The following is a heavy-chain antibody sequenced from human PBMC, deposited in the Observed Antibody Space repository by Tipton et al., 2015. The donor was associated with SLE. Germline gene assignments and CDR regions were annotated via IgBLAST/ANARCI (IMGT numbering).Heavy chain of an antibody. J-gene: IGHJ4*02. D-gene: IGHD1-26*01. CDR3: ARVGFYFDY. Sequence: TLSLTCTVSGGSVSSGSYYWSWIRQPPGKGLEWIGYIYYSGSTNYNPSLESRVTISVDTSKNQFSLKLSSVTAADTAVYYCARVGFYFDYWGQGTLVTVSS. V-gene: IGHV4-61*01. CDR1: GGSVSSGSYY. CDR2: IYYSGST.